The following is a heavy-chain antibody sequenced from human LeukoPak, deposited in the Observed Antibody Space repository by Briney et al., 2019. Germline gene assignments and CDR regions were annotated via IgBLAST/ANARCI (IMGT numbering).Heavy chain of an antibody. CDR3: ARQSVFGFGELFPFDP. V-gene: IGHV4-39*01. Sequence: PSETLSLTCTVSGGSISSSSYYWGWIRQHPGKGLEWIGSIYYSGSTYYNPSLKSRGTISVDTSENQFSLKLSSVTAADTAVYYCARQSVFGFGELFPFDPWGQGTLVTVSS. D-gene: IGHD3-10*01. J-gene: IGHJ5*02. CDR2: IYYSGST. CDR1: GGSISSSSYY.